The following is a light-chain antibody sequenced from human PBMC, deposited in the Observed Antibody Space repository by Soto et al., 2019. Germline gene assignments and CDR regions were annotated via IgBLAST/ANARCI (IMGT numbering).Light chain of an antibody. Sequence: QSVLTQPASVSGSPGQSITISCTGTSSDVGGYNYVSWYQQHPGKAPKLMIYDVSNRPSGVSNRFSGSKSGNTASLTISGVQPGDESVNNCSSYPRSSPLYVFGTGPKVT. CDR1: SSDVGGYNY. V-gene: IGLV2-14*01. CDR2: DVS. CDR3: SSYPRSSPLYV. J-gene: IGLJ1*01.